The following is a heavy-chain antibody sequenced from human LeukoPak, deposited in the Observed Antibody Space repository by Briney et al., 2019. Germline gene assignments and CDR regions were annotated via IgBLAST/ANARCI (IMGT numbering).Heavy chain of an antibody. CDR2: IYYSGST. CDR3: ARLTPQYCSGGSCYVVDY. V-gene: IGHV4-39*01. J-gene: IGHJ4*02. CDR1: GGSISSSSYY. D-gene: IGHD2-15*01. Sequence: NPSETLSLTCTVSGGSISSSSYYWGWIRQPPGKGLEWIGSIYYSGSTYYNPSLKSRVTISVDTSKNQFSLKLSSVTAADTAVYYCARLTPQYCSGGSCYVVDYWGQGTLVTVSS.